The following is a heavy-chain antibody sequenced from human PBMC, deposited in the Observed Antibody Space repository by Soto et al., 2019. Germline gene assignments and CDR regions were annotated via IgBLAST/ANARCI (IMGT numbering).Heavy chain of an antibody. V-gene: IGHV3-30-3*01. CDR3: ARDLNSWSHLEY. Sequence: GGSLRLSCAASGFTFSSYAMHWVRQAPGKGLEWVAVISYDGSNKYYADSVKGRFTISRDNSKNTLYLQMNSLRAEDTAVYYCARDLNSWSHLEYWGQGTRVTVSS. D-gene: IGHD6-13*01. CDR2: ISYDGSNK. CDR1: GFTFSSYA. J-gene: IGHJ4*02.